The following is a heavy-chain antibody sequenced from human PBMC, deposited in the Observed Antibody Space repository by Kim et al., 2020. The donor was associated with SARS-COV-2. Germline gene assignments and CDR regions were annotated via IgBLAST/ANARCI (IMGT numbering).Heavy chain of an antibody. CDR3: AREREGYTSGWYCDY. V-gene: IGHV4-59*01. Sequence: PSLKRRVTISVDTSKNQFSLKLSSMTAADTAVYYCAREREGYTSGWYCDYWGQGTLVTVSS. J-gene: IGHJ4*02. D-gene: IGHD6-19*01.